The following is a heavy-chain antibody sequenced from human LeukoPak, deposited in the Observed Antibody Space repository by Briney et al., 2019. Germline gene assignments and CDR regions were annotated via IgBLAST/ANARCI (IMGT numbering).Heavy chain of an antibody. D-gene: IGHD1-26*01. J-gene: IGHJ4*02. V-gene: IGHV3-23*01. Sequence: PGGSLRLSCAASGFTFSSYAMSRVRQAPGKGLEWVSAISGSGGSTYYADSVKGRFTISRDNSKNTLYLQMNSLRAEDTAVYYCAKDFYGGSRGGFDYWGQGTLVTVSS. CDR2: ISGSGGST. CDR1: GFTFSSYA. CDR3: AKDFYGGSRGGFDY.